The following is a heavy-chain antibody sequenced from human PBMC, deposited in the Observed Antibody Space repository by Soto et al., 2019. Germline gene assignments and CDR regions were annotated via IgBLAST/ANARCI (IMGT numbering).Heavy chain of an antibody. CDR2: INHSGST. CDR1: GGSFSGYY. CDR3: AAHLKTTVTAYWYFDL. D-gene: IGHD4-17*01. V-gene: IGHV4-34*01. J-gene: IGHJ2*01. Sequence: PLETLSLTCAVYGGSFSGYYWSWIRQPPGKGLEWIGEINHSGSTNFNPSLKSRVSISVDTSKKQFSLKLSSVTAADTAVYYCAAHLKTTVTAYWYFDLWGRGTLVTVSS.